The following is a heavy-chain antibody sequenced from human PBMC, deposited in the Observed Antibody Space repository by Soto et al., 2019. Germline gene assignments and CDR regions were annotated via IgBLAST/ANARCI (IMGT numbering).Heavy chain of an antibody. Sequence: GGSLRLSCAASGFTFSSYAMSWVRQAPGKGLEWVSAISGSGGSTYYADSVKGRFTISRDNSKNTLYLQMNSLRAEDTAVYYCAQFDLWDTAMVHLDYWGQGPLVTVSS. J-gene: IGHJ4*02. CDR2: ISGSGGST. D-gene: IGHD5-18*01. CDR3: AQFDLWDTAMVHLDY. CDR1: GFTFSSYA. V-gene: IGHV3-23*01.